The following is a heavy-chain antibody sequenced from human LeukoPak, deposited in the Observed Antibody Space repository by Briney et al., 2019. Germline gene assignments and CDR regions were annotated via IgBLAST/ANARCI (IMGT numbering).Heavy chain of an antibody. Sequence: SETLSLTCAVSGGSISSSQWWTWVRQPPGKGLEWIGEIYHSGSTNYNPSLKSRVSMSVDTSKNQFSLKLSSVTAADTAIYYCARDSGTTGEVKFDPWGQGTLVTVSS. CDR2: IYHSGST. D-gene: IGHD3-10*01. CDR3: ARDSGTTGEVKFDP. V-gene: IGHV4-4*02. CDR1: GGSISSSQW. J-gene: IGHJ5*02.